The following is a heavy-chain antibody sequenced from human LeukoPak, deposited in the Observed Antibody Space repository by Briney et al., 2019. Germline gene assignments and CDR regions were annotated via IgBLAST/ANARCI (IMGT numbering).Heavy chain of an antibody. D-gene: IGHD3-10*01. J-gene: IGHJ5*02. CDR1: VGSMSSYY. V-gene: IGHV4-59*08. Sequence: PSETLSLTCTVSVGSMSSYYWSWIRQPPGKGLEWLGYVYYSGSTNYNPSLKSRVTISLGTSKNQFSLKLSSVTAADTAVYYCARRGSGTSLALDPWGQGTLVTVSS. CDR3: ARRGSGTSLALDP. CDR2: VYYSGST.